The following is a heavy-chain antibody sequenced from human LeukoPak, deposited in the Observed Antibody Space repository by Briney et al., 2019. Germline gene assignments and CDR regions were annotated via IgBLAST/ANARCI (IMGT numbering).Heavy chain of an antibody. CDR3: ARLRSGMDV. Sequence: SETLSLTCTVSGGSINSYYWAWIRQPPGKGLEWVANVYNSGSTNYNPSLKSRVTISVDMFKNQFSLKLTSVTAADTAVYYCARLRSGMDVWGQGTTVTVSS. CDR1: GGSINSYY. V-gene: IGHV4-59*01. J-gene: IGHJ6*02. CDR2: VYNSGST.